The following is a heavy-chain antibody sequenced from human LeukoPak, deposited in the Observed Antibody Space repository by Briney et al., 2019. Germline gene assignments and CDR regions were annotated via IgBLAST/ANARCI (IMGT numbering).Heavy chain of an antibody. V-gene: IGHV3-23*01. D-gene: IGHD6-19*01. CDR2: ISGSGGST. CDR3: AKDREVAGMYYFDY. Sequence: PGGSLRLSCAASGFTFSSYAMSWVRQAPGKGLEWVSAISGSGGSTYYADSVKGRFTISRDNSKNTLYLQMNSLRAEDTAAYYCAKDREVAGMYYFDYWGQRTLVTVSS. J-gene: IGHJ4*02. CDR1: GFTFSSYA.